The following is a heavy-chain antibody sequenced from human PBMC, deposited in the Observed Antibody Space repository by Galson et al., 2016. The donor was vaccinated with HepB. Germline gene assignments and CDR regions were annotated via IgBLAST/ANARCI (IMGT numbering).Heavy chain of an antibody. V-gene: IGHV1-8*01. CDR1: GYTFTNHD. J-gene: IGHJ5*02. CDR2: MNANTGST. CDR3: TRWFGAVAGFDP. D-gene: IGHD3-3*01. Sequence: SVKVSCKASGYTFTNHDINWVRQATGQGLEWMGWMNANTGSTAYTQKFQDRFTMTRNTSITTAYMELRGLTSEDTAVHYCTRWFGAVAGFDPWGQGTHVTVSS.